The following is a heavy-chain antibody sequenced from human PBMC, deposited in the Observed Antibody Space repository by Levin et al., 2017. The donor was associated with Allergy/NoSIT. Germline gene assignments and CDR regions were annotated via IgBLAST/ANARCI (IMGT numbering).Heavy chain of an antibody. CDR2: ISWNSGSI. CDR3: AKDIGYDSSGRYYYYGMDV. CDR1: GFTFDDYA. D-gene: IGHD3-22*01. J-gene: IGHJ6*02. Sequence: GGSLRLSCAASGFTFDDYAMHWVRQAPGKGLEWVSGISWNSGSIGYADSVKGRFTISRDNAKNSLYLQMNSLRAEDTALYYCAKDIGYDSSGRYYYYGMDVWGQGTTVTVSS. V-gene: IGHV3-9*01.